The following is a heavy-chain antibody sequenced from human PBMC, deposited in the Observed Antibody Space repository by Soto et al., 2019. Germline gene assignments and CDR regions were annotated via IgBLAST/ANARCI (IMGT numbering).Heavy chain of an antibody. CDR3: AREDSIIIPAVSDF. D-gene: IGHD2-2*01. Sequence: LRLSCTVSGFAFNNYGINWVRQAPGKGLEWVSSISKIDYTYYSDSVKGRFTISRDNAKNSVSLQMNTLRVEDTAVYYCAREDSIIIPAVSDFWGQGTMVAVSS. V-gene: IGHV3-21*01. J-gene: IGHJ4*02. CDR2: ISKIDYT. CDR1: GFAFNNYG.